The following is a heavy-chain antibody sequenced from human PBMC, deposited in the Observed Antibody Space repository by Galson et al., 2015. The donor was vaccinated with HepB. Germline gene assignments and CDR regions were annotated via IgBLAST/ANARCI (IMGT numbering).Heavy chain of an antibody. D-gene: IGHD7-27*01. CDR2: ISGSGGST. Sequence: SLRLSCAASGFTFSSYAMSWVRQAPGKGLEWVSAISGSGGSTHYADSVKGRFTISRDNSKNTLYLQMNSLRAEDTAVYYCATSGEDAFDIWGQGTMVIVSS. CDR3: ATSGEDAFDI. V-gene: IGHV3-23*01. J-gene: IGHJ3*02. CDR1: GFTFSSYA.